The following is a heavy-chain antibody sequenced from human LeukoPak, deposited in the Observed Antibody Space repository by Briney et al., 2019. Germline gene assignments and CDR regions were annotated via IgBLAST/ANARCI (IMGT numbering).Heavy chain of an antibody. CDR3: AREKRDSGAWEFDY. V-gene: IGHV3-48*02. J-gene: IGHJ4*02. Sequence: GGSLRLSCAASGFTFGNYSMNWVRQAPGKGLEWVSYITSSSSTMYYGDSVKGRFTISRDNAKNSLYLHMSGLRDEDTAVYYCAREKRDSGAWEFDYWGQGALVIVSS. CDR1: GFTFGNYS. CDR2: ITSSSSTM. D-gene: IGHD6-19*01.